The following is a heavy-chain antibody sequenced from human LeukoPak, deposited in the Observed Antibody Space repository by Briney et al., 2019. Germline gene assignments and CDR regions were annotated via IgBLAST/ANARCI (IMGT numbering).Heavy chain of an antibody. CDR1: GGSISSYY. J-gene: IGHJ4*02. CDR3: ARQPSSGWYSQIDY. CDR2: IYTSGST. D-gene: IGHD6-19*01. Sequence: SETLSLTCTVSGGSISSYYWSWIQQPAGKGLEWIGRIYTSGSTNYNPSLKSRVTMSVDTSKNQFSLKLSSVTAADTAVYYCARQPSSGWYSQIDYWGQGTLVTVSS. V-gene: IGHV4-4*07.